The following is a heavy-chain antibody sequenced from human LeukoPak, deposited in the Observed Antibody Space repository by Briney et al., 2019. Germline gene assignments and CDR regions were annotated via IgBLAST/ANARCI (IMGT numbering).Heavy chain of an antibody. CDR2: ISSSGSTI. CDR1: GFPFSSYW. Sequence: GGSLRLSCAASGFPFSSYWMNWVRQAPGKGLEWVSYISSSGSTIYYADSVKGRFTISRDNAKNSLYLQMNSLRAEDTAVYYCARAGEMATIFYFDYWGQGTLVTVSS. J-gene: IGHJ4*02. D-gene: IGHD5-24*01. V-gene: IGHV3-48*04. CDR3: ARAGEMATIFYFDY.